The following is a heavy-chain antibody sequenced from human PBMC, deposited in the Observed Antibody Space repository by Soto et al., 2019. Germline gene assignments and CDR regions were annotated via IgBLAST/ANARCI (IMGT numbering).Heavy chain of an antibody. D-gene: IGHD6-19*01. V-gene: IGHV4-39*01. CDR1: GGSISSSSYY. Sequence: SETLSLTCTVSGGSISSSSYYWGWIRQPPGKGLEWIGSIYYSGSTYYNPSLKSRVTISVDTSKNQFSLKLSSVTAADTAVYYCARQSPLAVAGDELYYFDYWGQGTLVTVSS. CDR3: ARQSPLAVAGDELYYFDY. J-gene: IGHJ4*02. CDR2: IYYSGST.